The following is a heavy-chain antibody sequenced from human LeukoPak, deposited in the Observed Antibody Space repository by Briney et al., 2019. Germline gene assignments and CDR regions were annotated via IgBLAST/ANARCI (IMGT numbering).Heavy chain of an antibody. CDR3: ARAPTVLVGYCSSSSCQADY. V-gene: IGHV3-21*01. D-gene: IGHD2-2*01. CDR1: GFTFSSYS. Sequence: PGGSLRLSCAASGFTFSSYSMNWVRQAPGKGLEWVSAISGDSRYIYYADSVRGRFTISRDNAGNSLYLQMNSLRVEDTAVYYCARAPTVLVGYCSSSSCQADYWGQGTLVTVSS. J-gene: IGHJ4*02. CDR2: ISGDSRYI.